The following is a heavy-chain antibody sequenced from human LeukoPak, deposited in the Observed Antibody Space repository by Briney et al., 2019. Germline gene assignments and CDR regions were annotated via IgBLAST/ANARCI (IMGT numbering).Heavy chain of an antibody. J-gene: IGHJ4*02. CDR3: ARDPRTGSPDYFDY. CDR1: GFIFNNYP. V-gene: IGHV3-30*04. D-gene: IGHD3-10*01. Sequence: GGSLRLSCATSGFIFNNYPMHWVRQAPGKGLEWVAVIGYDGRFKFHSDSVKGRFTISRDDSKNTLYLQMNSLRPEDTAVYYCARDPRTGSPDYFDYWGQGTLVTVST. CDR2: IGYDGRFK.